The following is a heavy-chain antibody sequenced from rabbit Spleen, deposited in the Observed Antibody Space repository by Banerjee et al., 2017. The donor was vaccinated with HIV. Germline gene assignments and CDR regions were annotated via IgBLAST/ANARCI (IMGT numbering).Heavy chain of an antibody. V-gene: IGHV1S40*01. CDR2: IYTGSSGST. Sequence: QSLEESGGDLVKPGASLTVTCTVSGFSLSNAYDMCWVRQAPGKGLEWIGCIYTGSSGSTWYASWVNGRFTISKASSTTVTLQMTSLTVADTATYFCVRDRANIGGDYGPYYFDLWGPGTLVTVS. CDR1: GFSLSNAYD. J-gene: IGHJ4*01. D-gene: IGHD2-1*01. CDR3: VRDRANIGGDYGPYYFDL.